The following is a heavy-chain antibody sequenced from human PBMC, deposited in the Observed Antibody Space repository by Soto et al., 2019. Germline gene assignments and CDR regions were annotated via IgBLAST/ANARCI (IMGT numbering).Heavy chain of an antibody. D-gene: IGHD6-19*01. J-gene: IGHJ3*02. CDR2: IKHSGSS. Sequence: SETLSLTCAVYAGSFSDYYWSWLRQSPGKGLEWIGKIKHSGSSNYNPSLRSRVSISVDMSKNQFSLRLTSVTAADTAVYYCARGGSSDWQVALDIWGQGTMVTVSS. CDR1: AGSFSDYY. V-gene: IGHV4-34*01. CDR3: ARGGSSDWQVALDI.